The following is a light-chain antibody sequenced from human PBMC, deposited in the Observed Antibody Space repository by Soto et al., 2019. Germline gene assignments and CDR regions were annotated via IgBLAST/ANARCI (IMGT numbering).Light chain of an antibody. CDR2: DAS. J-gene: IGKJ5*01. CDR1: QNIGTY. Sequence: TVLTHSPASLSLSTGERATLSCWASQNIGTYLAWYQQKPGQAPRLLIYDASNRATGIPARFSGSGSGTDFTLTISSLEPEDFAVYYCHQRTNWPITCGQGTRLDI. CDR3: HQRTNWPIT. V-gene: IGKV3-11*01.